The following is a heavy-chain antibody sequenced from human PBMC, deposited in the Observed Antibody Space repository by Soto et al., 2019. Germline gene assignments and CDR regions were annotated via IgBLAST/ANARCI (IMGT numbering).Heavy chain of an antibody. J-gene: IGHJ4*02. D-gene: IGHD5-12*01. CDR2: IIPMFGST. CDR3: ATPSGLLGQYSALPDN. CDR1: GGTFSHST. Sequence: SVKVSCKASGGTFSHSTVAWVRQAPGHRPEWMGMIIPMFGSTNSAQKFRDRVTFSADTYTNTAYMELSSLRSEDTAVYYCATPSGLLGQYSALPDNWGQGTLVAVSS. V-gene: IGHV1-69*08.